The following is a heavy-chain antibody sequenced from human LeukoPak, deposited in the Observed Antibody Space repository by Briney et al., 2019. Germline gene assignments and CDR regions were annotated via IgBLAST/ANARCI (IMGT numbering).Heavy chain of an antibody. J-gene: IGHJ1*01. Sequence: PRGSLRLSCAAPGFIVSSNYMSWVRQGPGKRRGRVSATYSGGSTYYTDSVEGRFAVSRDNSKNTVYLQMNRLRVEDTAVYYCARDGPPDYHDSSGYYVPYFQNWGQGTLVTVSS. CDR2: TYSGGST. V-gene: IGHV3-66*01. CDR1: GFIVSSNY. D-gene: IGHD3-22*01. CDR3: ARDGPPDYHDSSGYYVPYFQN.